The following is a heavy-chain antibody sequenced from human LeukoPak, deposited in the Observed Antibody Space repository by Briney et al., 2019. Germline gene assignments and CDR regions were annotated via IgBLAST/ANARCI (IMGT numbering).Heavy chain of an antibody. CDR3: ARDDILTGYDYYYYYYGMDV. CDR1: GFTFSSYW. CDR2: IKQDGSEK. D-gene: IGHD3-9*01. J-gene: IGHJ6*02. V-gene: IGHV3-7*01. Sequence: PGGSLRLSCAASGFTFSSYWMSWVRQAPGKGLEWVANIKQDGSEKYYVDSVKGRFTISRDNAKNSLYLQMNSLRAEDTAVYYCARDDILTGYDYYYYYYGMDVWGQGTTVTVSS.